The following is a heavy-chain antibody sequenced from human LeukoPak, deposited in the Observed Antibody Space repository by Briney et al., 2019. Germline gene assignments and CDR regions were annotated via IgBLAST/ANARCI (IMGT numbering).Heavy chain of an antibody. J-gene: IGHJ4*02. CDR1: GGSISSYY. V-gene: IGHV4-59*08. CDR3: ARHLETFATTVFGY. D-gene: IGHD4-17*01. CDR2: IYYSGST. Sequence: PSETLSLTCTVSGGSISSYYWSWIRQPPGKGLEWIGYIYYSGSTNYNPSLKSRVTISVDTSKNQFSLKVSSVTAADTAVYYCARHLETFATTVFGYWGQGTLVTVSS.